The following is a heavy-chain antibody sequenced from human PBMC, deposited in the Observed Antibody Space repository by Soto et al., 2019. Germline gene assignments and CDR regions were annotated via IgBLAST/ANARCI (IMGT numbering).Heavy chain of an antibody. J-gene: IGHJ6*02. Sequence: ASVKVSCKTSGYTFSNYGITWVRQAPGQPLEWLGWISLYSGGTNYARKFQGRVTMTTDTSTTTASMELTRLASDDTAIYYCARGDSTDCSNGVCSFFYNHDMDVWGQGTTVTVSS. CDR3: ARGDSTDCSNGVCSFFYNHDMDV. CDR2: ISLYSGGT. V-gene: IGHV1-18*01. D-gene: IGHD2-8*01. CDR1: GYTFSNYG.